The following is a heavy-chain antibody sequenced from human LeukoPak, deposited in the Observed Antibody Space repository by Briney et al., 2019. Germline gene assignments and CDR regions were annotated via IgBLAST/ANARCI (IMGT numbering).Heavy chain of an antibody. D-gene: IGHD6-13*01. V-gene: IGHV1-69*05. Sequence: ASVKVSCKASGGTFSSYAISWVRQAPGQGLEWMGGIIPIFGTANYAQKFQGRVTITTDESTSTAYMELSSLRSEDTAVYYCARAMYSSRSPHYMDVWGKGTTVTVSS. CDR2: IIPIFGTA. J-gene: IGHJ6*03. CDR3: ARAMYSSRSPHYMDV. CDR1: GGTFSSYA.